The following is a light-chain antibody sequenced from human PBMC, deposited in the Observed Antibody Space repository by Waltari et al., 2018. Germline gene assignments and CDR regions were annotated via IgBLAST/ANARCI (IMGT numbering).Light chain of an antibody. Sequence: FVLTQSPGTLSLSPGERATLSCRASQSVGRTLAWYQQKPGQAPRLLIYGASIRATGIPDRFSGGGSGTDFSLGINRLEPEDFAVYYCQHYVSLPATFGQGTKVEIK. CDR2: GAS. J-gene: IGKJ1*01. V-gene: IGKV3-20*01. CDR3: QHYVSLPAT. CDR1: QSVGRT.